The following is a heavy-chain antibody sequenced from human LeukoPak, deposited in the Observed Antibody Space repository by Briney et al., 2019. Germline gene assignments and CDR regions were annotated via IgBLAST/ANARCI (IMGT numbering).Heavy chain of an antibody. D-gene: IGHD2-15*01. V-gene: IGHV1-2*02. Sequence: ASVKVSCKASGYTFIGYYVRWVRQAPGQGLEWMGWINPTSGATNYAQKFQGRVTMTRDTSISTAYMELNSLRSDDTAVYYCARGVVAATLYYYMDVWGKGTTVTVSS. CDR2: INPTSGAT. CDR1: GYTFIGYY. CDR3: ARGVVAATLYYYMDV. J-gene: IGHJ6*03.